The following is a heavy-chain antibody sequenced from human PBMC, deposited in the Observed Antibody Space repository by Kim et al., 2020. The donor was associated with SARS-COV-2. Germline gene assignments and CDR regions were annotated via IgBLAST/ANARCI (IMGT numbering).Heavy chain of an antibody. J-gene: IGHJ6*02. Sequence: ASVKVSCKASGYTFTGYYMHWVRQAPGQGLEWMGWINPNSGGTNYAQKFQGRVTMTRDTSISTAYMELSRLRSDDTAVYYCAREYQAQQWLVLGYYYGMDVWGQGTTVTVSS. D-gene: IGHD6-19*01. CDR3: AREYQAQQWLVLGYYYGMDV. CDR1: GYTFTGYY. CDR2: INPNSGGT. V-gene: IGHV1-2*02.